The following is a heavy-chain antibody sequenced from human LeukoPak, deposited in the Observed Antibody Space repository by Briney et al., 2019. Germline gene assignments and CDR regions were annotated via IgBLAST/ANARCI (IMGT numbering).Heavy chain of an antibody. CDR1: GFTFIDHY. D-gene: IGHD2-15*01. Sequence: GGSLRLSCAASGFTFIDHYMDWVRQAPGKGLEWVGRTTNKAHSYTTEYAASVKGRFTISRDNSKNSLYLQMNSLKTEDTAVYYCARRYCIGGNCPYSDYWGQGTLVTVSS. V-gene: IGHV3-72*01. J-gene: IGHJ4*02. CDR3: ARRYCIGGNCPYSDY. CDR2: TTNKAHSYTT.